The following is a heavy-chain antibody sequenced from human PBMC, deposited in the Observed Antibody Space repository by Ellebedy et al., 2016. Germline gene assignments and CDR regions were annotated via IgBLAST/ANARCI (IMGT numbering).Heavy chain of an antibody. V-gene: IGHV5-10-1*01. CDR1: GYIFTNYL. J-gene: IGHJ4*02. CDR2: INPGDSYT. Sequence: GGSLRLXXKASGYIFTNYLITWVRQLPGKGLEWMGRINPGDSYTNYSPSFQGHVTISADKSLSTTYLQWSRLKASDTATYYCARLNYGYRVDLLDDHWGQGTLVTVSS. D-gene: IGHD5-12*01. CDR3: ARLNYGYRVDLLDDH.